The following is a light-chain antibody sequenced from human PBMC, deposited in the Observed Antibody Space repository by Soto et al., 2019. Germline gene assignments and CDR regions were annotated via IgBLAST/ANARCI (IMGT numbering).Light chain of an antibody. J-gene: IGKJ5*01. CDR1: QSVDIN. V-gene: IGKV3-11*01. Sequence: EIVLTQSPATLSVSPGERVTLSCRASQSVDINLAWYQQKPGQAPRLLIYGASNRATGIPARFSGSGSGTDFTLTISSLEPEDFAVYYCQQRSNWLTFGQGTRLEIK. CDR3: QQRSNWLT. CDR2: GAS.